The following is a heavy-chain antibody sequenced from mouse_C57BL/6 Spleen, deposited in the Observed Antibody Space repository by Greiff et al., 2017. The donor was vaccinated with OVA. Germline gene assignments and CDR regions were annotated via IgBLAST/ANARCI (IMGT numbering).Heavy chain of an antibody. J-gene: IGHJ2*01. Sequence: QVQLKESGAELVKPGASVKLSCKASGYTFTEYTIHWVKQRSGQGLEWIGWFYPGSGSIKYNEKFKDKATLTADKSSSTVYMELSRLTSEDSAVYFCARHEGYGNYPWYFDYWGQGTTLTVSS. CDR3: ARHEGYGNYPWYFDY. V-gene: IGHV1-62-2*01. CDR1: GYTFTEYT. D-gene: IGHD2-10*02. CDR2: FYPGSGSI.